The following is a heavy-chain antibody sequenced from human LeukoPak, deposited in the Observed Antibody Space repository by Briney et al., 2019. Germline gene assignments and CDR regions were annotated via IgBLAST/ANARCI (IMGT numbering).Heavy chain of an antibody. CDR1: VGSFSEYY. CDR3: ARNSGDY. D-gene: IGHD4-23*01. J-gene: IGHJ4*02. V-gene: IGHV4-34*01. Sequence: SETLSLTCAVYVGSFSEYYWTWIRQPPGKGLEWIGEINHRGSANYNPSLKSRVIISVDTSKNQFSLKLSSVTAADTAVYYCARNSGDYWGQGTLVTVSS. CDR2: INHRGSA.